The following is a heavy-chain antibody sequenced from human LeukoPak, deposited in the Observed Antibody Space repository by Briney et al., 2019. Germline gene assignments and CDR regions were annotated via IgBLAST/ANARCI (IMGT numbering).Heavy chain of an antibody. Sequence: QPGGSLRLSCAASGFTFSSYAMSWVRQAPGKGLEWVSAISGSGGSTYYADSVKGRFTISRDNSKNTPYLQMNSLRAEDTAVYYCAARGGITMIVVYWGQGTLVTVSS. CDR2: ISGSGGST. CDR1: GFTFSSYA. V-gene: IGHV3-23*01. D-gene: IGHD3-22*01. CDR3: AARGGITMIVVY. J-gene: IGHJ4*02.